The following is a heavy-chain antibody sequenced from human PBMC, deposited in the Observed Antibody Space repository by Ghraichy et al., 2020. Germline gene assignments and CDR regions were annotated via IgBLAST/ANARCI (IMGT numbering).Heavy chain of an antibody. Sequence: GGSLRLSCAASGFTFSSYAMSWVRQAPGKGLEWVSAISGSGGSTYYADSVKGRFTISRDNSKNTLYLQMNSLRAEDTAVYYCAKSPSPIWQWLVLPPAEYFQHWGQGTLVTVSS. V-gene: IGHV3-23*01. CDR1: GFTFSSYA. D-gene: IGHD6-19*01. CDR3: AKSPSPIWQWLVLPPAEYFQH. CDR2: ISGSGGST. J-gene: IGHJ1*01.